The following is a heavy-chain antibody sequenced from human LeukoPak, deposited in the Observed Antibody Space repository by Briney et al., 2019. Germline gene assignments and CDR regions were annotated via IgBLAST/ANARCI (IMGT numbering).Heavy chain of an antibody. CDR2: IYFSGNT. CDR1: GGSISGSGHY. CDR3: ARVPGAAGLGGWYDS. D-gene: IGHD6-13*01. V-gene: IGHV4-39*07. J-gene: IGHJ5*01. Sequence: PSETLSLTCTVSGGSISGSGHYWGWIHQPPGKELEWIANIYFSGNTYFNPSLKSRVTVSVDTSKNQLSLHLSSVTAADTAVYYCARVPGAAGLGGWYDSWGQGTLVTVSS.